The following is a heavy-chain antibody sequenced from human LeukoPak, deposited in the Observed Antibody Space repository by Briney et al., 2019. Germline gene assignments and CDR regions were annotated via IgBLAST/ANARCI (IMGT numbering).Heavy chain of an antibody. D-gene: IGHD5-12*01. CDR1: GGSISSSSYY. CDR3: ARHLRSLGTTRSFDY. Sequence: PSETLSLTCTVSGGSISSSSYYWGWIRQPPGKGLEWIGSIYYSGSTYYNPSLKSRVTISVDTSKNQFSLKLSSVTAADTAVYYCARHLRSLGTTRSFDYWGQGTLVTVSS. J-gene: IGHJ4*02. V-gene: IGHV4-39*01. CDR2: IYYSGST.